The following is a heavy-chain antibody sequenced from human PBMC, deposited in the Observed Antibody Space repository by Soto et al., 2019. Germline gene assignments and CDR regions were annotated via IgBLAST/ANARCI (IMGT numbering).Heavy chain of an antibody. CDR1: GGSFSGYY. CDR2: INHSGST. V-gene: IGHV4-34*01. J-gene: IGHJ6*02. CDR3: ARDSVSGGWLSQPGGMDV. D-gene: IGHD6-19*01. Sequence: SETLSLTCAVYGGSFSGYYWSWIRQPPGKGLEWIGEINHSGSTNYNPSLKSRVTISVDTSKNQFSLKLSSVTAADTAVYYCARDSVSGGWLSQPGGMDVWGQGTTVTVSS.